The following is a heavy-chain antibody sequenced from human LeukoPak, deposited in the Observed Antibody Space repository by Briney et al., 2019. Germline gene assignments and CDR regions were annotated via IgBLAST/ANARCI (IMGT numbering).Heavy chain of an antibody. Sequence: SVKVPCKASGGTFSSYAISWVRQAPGQGLEWMGRIIPILGIANYAQKFQGRVTITADKSTSTAYMELSSLRSEDTAVYYCARGPCNSYGPWLDYWGQGPLVTVS. CDR2: IIPILGIA. CDR1: GGTFSSYA. V-gene: IGHV1-69*04. CDR3: ARGPCNSYGPWLDY. J-gene: IGHJ4*02. D-gene: IGHD5-18*01.